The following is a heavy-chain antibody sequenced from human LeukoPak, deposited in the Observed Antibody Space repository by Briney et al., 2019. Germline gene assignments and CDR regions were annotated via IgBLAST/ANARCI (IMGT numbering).Heavy chain of an antibody. V-gene: IGHV3-9*01. CDR3: AKDKERIVVAYYFDY. Sequence: GGSLRLSCAASGFTFDDYAMHWVRQAPGKGLEWVSGISWNSGSIGYADSVKGRFTISRDNAKNSLYLQMNSLRAEDTALYYCAKDKERIVVAYYFDYWGQGTLVTVSS. CDR2: ISWNSGSI. D-gene: IGHD3-22*01. CDR1: GFTFDDYA. J-gene: IGHJ4*02.